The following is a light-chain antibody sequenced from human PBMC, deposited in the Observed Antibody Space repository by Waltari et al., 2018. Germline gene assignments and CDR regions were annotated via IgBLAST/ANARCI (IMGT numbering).Light chain of an antibody. J-gene: IGKJ1*01. V-gene: IGKV1-5*03. CDR3: QQYDSYSGT. Sequence: DIQMTQSPSTLSASVGDRVTITCRASQSISSWLAWYQQKPGKAPKLLIYKASSLESGVPSRFSGSGSGTDFTLTISSLQPDGFATYYCQQYDSYSGTFGQGTKVEIK. CDR1: QSISSW. CDR2: KAS.